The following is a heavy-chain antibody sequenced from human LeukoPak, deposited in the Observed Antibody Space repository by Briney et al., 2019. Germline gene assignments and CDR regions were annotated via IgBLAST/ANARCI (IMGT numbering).Heavy chain of an antibody. CDR3: ARGTPDYDSSGYFSAPFDY. Sequence: TGGSLRLYCAASGFTFSSYAMHWVRQAPGKGLEWVAVISYDVSNKYYADSVKGRFTISRDNSKNTLYLQMNSLRPEDTAVYYCARGTPDYDSSGYFSAPFDYWGQGTLVTVSS. D-gene: IGHD3-22*01. CDR1: GFTFSSYA. CDR2: ISYDVSNK. J-gene: IGHJ4*02. V-gene: IGHV3-30-3*01.